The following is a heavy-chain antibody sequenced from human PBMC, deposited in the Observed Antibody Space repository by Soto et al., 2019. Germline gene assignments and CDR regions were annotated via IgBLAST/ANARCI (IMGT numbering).Heavy chain of an antibody. Sequence: QVQLVESGGGVVQPGKSLRLSCAASGLTFSSYAMHWVRQAPGKGLEWVAVISYDGSNKYYADSVKGRFTISRDNSKNTLYLQMNSLRAEDTAVYYCASSANVLHDYGCNSVSHFDYWGQGTLVTVSS. J-gene: IGHJ4*02. D-gene: IGHD4-17*01. CDR3: ASSANVLHDYGCNSVSHFDY. CDR1: GLTFSSYA. V-gene: IGHV3-30-3*01. CDR2: ISYDGSNK.